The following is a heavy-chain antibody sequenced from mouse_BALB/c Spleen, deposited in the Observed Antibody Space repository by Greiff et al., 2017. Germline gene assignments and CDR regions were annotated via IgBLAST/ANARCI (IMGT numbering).Heavy chain of an antibody. D-gene: IGHD2-4*01. Sequence: QVQLKQSGPELVKPGASVRISCKASGYTFTSYYIHWVKQRPGQGLEWIGWIYPGNVNTKYNEKFKGKATLTADKSSSTAYMQLSSLTSEDSAVYFCARSTMITYFDYWGQGTTLTVSS. V-gene: IGHV1S56*01. CDR1: GYTFTSYY. CDR3: ARSTMITYFDY. CDR2: IYPGNVNT. J-gene: IGHJ2*01.